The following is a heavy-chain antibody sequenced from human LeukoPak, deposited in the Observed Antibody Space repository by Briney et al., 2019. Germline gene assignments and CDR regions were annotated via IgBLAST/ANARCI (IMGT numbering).Heavy chain of an antibody. D-gene: IGHD1-26*01. CDR2: IGGPGAPT. J-gene: IGHJ2*01. V-gene: IGHV3-23*01. CDR3: AKGATRATRHFDL. Sequence: GGSLRLSCAASGFTFSSYAMHWVRQTPEKGLAWVSIIGGPGAPTFYADSVEGRFTISRDNSKNTVYLQMNSLRAEDSAVYFCAKGATRATRHFDLWGRGTLVTVSS. CDR1: GFTFSSYA.